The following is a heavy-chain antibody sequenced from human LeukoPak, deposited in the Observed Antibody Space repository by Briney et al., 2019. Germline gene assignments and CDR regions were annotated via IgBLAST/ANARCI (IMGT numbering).Heavy chain of an antibody. CDR3: ANYYDYVWGSSDAFDI. Sequence: GGSLRLSCAASGFTFSSYAMSWVRQAPGKGLEWVSTISGGDGSTYYAVSVKGRFTISRDNSKNTVYLQMNSLRAEDTAVYYCANYYDYVWGSSDAFDIWGQGTMVTVPS. CDR1: GFTFSSYA. CDR2: ISGGDGST. D-gene: IGHD3-16*01. V-gene: IGHV3-23*01. J-gene: IGHJ3*02.